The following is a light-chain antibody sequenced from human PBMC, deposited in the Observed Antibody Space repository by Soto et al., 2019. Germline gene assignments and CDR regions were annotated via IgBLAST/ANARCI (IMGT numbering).Light chain of an antibody. Sequence: QSALTQPASVSGSPGQWITISCTGTSSDVGGYNYVSWYQQHPGKAPKLMIYDVSNRPSGVAHRFSGSKSGNTASLTISGVLAEDDADYYCSPYTGSSPRGVFGGGTKLTVL. CDR1: SSDVGGYNY. V-gene: IGLV2-14*01. CDR2: DVS. J-gene: IGLJ2*01. CDR3: SPYTGSSPRGV.